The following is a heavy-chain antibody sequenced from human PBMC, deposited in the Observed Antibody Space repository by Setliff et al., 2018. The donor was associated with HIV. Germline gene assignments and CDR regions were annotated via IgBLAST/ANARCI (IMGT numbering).Heavy chain of an antibody. D-gene: IGHD1-1*01. CDR1: GYTFMNFG. CDR2: ISTYNGNT. CDR3: ARDGFVDRPTGTTHLDY. J-gene: IGHJ4*02. Sequence: ASVKVSCKASGYTFMNFGISWARQAPGQGLEWMGWISTYNGNTNYAQKFQGRVTLTTDTSTTTAYMELRSLRSDDTALYYCARDGFVDRPTGTTHLDYWGQGTLVTVSS. V-gene: IGHV1-18*01.